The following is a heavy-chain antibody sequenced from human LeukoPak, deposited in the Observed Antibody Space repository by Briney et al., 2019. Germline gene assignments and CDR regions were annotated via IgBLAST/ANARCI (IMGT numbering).Heavy chain of an antibody. CDR2: ISYDGSNK. CDR3: ARDLVDYYDSSGYYWSLVDY. CDR1: GFTFSSYA. J-gene: IGHJ4*02. Sequence: PGGSLRLSCAASGFTFSSYAMHWVRQAPGKGLEWVAVISYDGSNKYYADSVKGRFTISRDNSKYTLYLQMNSLRAEDTAVYYCARDLVDYYDSSGYYWSLVDYWGQGTLVTVSS. V-gene: IGHV3-30-3*01. D-gene: IGHD3-22*01.